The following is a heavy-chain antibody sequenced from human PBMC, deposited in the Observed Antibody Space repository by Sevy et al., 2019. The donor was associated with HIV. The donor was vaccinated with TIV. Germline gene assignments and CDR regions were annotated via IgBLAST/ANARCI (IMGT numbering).Heavy chain of an antibody. D-gene: IGHD6-13*01. V-gene: IGHV1-2*02. CDR3: ARDLHSWSHFDY. CDR1: GYTFTGYY. J-gene: IGHJ4*02. CDR2: INPNSGGT. Sequence: ASVKVSCKASGYTFTGYYMHWVRQAPGQGLEWMGWINPNSGGTNYAQKFQGRVTMTRDTSISTAYMELGRLRSDDTAVYYCARDLHSWSHFDYWGQGTLVTVSS.